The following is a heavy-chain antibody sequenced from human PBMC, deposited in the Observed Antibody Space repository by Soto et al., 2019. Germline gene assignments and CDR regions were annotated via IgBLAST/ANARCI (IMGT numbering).Heavy chain of an antibody. CDR1: GYTFTGYY. Sequence: ASVKVSCKASGYTFTGYYMHWVRQAPGQGLEWMGWINPNSGGTNYAQKFQGWVTMTRDTSISTAYMELSRLRSDDTAVYYCARDIAAASTGSYGMDVWGQGTTVTVSS. CDR2: INPNSGGT. CDR3: ARDIAAASTGSYGMDV. D-gene: IGHD6-13*01. J-gene: IGHJ6*02. V-gene: IGHV1-2*04.